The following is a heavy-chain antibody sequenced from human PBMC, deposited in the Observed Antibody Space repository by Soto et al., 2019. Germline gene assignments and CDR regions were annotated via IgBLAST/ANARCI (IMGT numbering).Heavy chain of an antibody. CDR1: GGTFSSYA. CDR3: AAGYGDYGPYYYGMDV. CDR2: IIPIFGTA. D-gene: IGHD4-17*01. J-gene: IGHJ6*02. Sequence: QVQLVQSGAEVKKPGSSVKVSCKASGGTFSSYAISWVRQAPGQGLEWMGGIIPIFGTANYAQKFQGRVTITADKSTSTAYMELSSLRSEDTAVNYCAAGYGDYGPYYYGMDVWGQGTTVTVSS. V-gene: IGHV1-69*06.